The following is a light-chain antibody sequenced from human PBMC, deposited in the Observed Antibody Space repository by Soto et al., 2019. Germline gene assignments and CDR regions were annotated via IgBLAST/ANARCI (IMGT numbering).Light chain of an antibody. V-gene: IGKV1-27*01. J-gene: IGKJ1*01. CDR1: QGISNY. Sequence: DIQMTQSPSSLSASVGDRVIITCRASQGISNYLAWYQQNPGKGPKLLIYGASTLQSGVPSRFSGSGSGTDFTLTISSLQPEDVATYYCQRYNSAPRTFGQGTKVEIE. CDR2: GAS. CDR3: QRYNSAPRT.